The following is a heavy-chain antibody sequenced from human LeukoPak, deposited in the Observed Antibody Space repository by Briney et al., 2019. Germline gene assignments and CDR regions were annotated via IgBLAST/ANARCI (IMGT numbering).Heavy chain of an antibody. D-gene: IGHD3-22*01. CDR2: MNPNSGNT. Sequence: ASVKVSCKASGYTFTSYDINRVRQATGQGLEWMGWMNPNSGNTGYAQKFQGRVTITRNTSISTAYMELSSLRSEDTAVYYCARGLWDSSGYYGLWGQGTLVTVSS. J-gene: IGHJ4*02. CDR3: ARGLWDSSGYYGL. V-gene: IGHV1-8*03. CDR1: GYTFTSYD.